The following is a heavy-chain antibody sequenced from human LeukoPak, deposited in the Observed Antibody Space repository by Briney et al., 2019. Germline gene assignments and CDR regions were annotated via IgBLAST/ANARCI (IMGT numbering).Heavy chain of an antibody. J-gene: IGHJ4*02. Sequence: PGGSLRLSCEAPGFTISSYNMNWVRQAPGKGLEWVAFIRRITTIVYYADSVRGRFTISRDNAKNSIYLQMNSLRADDSAVYYCAREDESGSYLRDWGQGALVTVSS. D-gene: IGHD1-26*01. CDR2: IRRITTIV. CDR3: AREDESGSYLRD. V-gene: IGHV3-48*04. CDR1: GFTISSYN.